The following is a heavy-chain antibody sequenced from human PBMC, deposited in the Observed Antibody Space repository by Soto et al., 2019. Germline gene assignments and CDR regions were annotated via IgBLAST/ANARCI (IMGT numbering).Heavy chain of an antibody. CDR3: ARLNPIAAAFDY. D-gene: IGHD6-13*01. J-gene: IGHJ4*02. Sequence: EVQLVESGGGLVQPGGSLRLSCAASGFTFSYYAMHWVRQAPGKGLEYVSAISSNGGSTYYVNSVKGRFTISRDNSKNTLYLQMGSLRAEDMAVYYCARLNPIAAAFDYWGQGTLVTVSS. CDR1: GFTFSYYA. CDR2: ISSNGGST. V-gene: IGHV3-64*01.